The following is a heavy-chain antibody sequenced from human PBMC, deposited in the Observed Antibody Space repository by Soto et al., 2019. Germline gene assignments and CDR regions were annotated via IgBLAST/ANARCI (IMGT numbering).Heavy chain of an antibody. Sequence: SETLSLTCTVSGGSISSSSYYWGWIRQPPGKGLEWIGSIYYSGSTYYNPSLKSRVTISVDTSKNQFSLKLNSVTAADTAVYYCARHHIVLMVYVMGNYFDPWGQGTLVTVSS. CDR1: GGSISSSSYY. J-gene: IGHJ5*02. CDR3: ARHHIVLMVYVMGNYFDP. V-gene: IGHV4-39*01. CDR2: IYYSGST. D-gene: IGHD2-8*01.